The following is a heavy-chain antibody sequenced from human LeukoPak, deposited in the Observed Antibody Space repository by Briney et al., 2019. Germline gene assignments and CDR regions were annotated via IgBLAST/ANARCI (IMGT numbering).Heavy chain of an antibody. CDR2: IYYRGSA. CDR3: ASLVGATGGDY. CDR1: GGSISTYY. J-gene: IGHJ4*02. D-gene: IGHD1-26*01. V-gene: IGHV4-59*08. Sequence: PSETLSLTCTASGGSISTYYWSWIRQPPGKGLEWIGYIYYRGSANYNPSLKSRVTISVDTSKNQFSLKLSSVTAADTAVYYCASLVGATGGDYWGQGTLVTVSS.